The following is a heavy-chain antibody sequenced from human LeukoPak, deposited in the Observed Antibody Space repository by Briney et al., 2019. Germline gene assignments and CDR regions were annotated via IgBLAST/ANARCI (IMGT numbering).Heavy chain of an antibody. Sequence: AGGSLRLSCAASGFTFSSYAMHWVRQAPGKGLEWVAVISYDGSNKYYADSVKGRFTISRDNSKNTLYLQMNRLRAEDTAVYYCARVSPYSSSWYDYWGQGTLVTVSS. J-gene: IGHJ4*02. V-gene: IGHV3-30-3*01. CDR3: ARVSPYSSSWYDY. CDR1: GFTFSSYA. D-gene: IGHD6-13*01. CDR2: ISYDGSNK.